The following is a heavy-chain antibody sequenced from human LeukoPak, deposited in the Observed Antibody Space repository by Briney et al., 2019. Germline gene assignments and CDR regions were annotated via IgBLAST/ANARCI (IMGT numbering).Heavy chain of an antibody. J-gene: IGHJ4*02. Sequence: GGSLRLSCAASGFTFSRYGMSWGRQAPGKGLEWGSAISGSGGTTYYTDSVKGRFTISRDNSKNTLYLQINSLRAEDTAVYSCAKDHLPGIVVADRDYWGRGTLVTVSS. V-gene: IGHV3-23*01. CDR3: AKDHLPGIVVADRDY. CDR1: GFTFSRYG. CDR2: ISGSGGTT. D-gene: IGHD6-19*01.